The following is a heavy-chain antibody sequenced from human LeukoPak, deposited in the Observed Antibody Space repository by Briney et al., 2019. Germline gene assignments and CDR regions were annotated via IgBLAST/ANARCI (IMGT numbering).Heavy chain of an antibody. Sequence: PGGSLRLSCAASGFTFSSYWMSWVRQAPGKGLEWVANIKQDGSEKYYVDSVKGRFTISRDNAKNSLYLQMNSLRAEDTAVYYCARADYDFWSGYFVAFDYWGQGTLATVSS. J-gene: IGHJ4*02. CDR2: IKQDGSEK. CDR3: ARADYDFWSGYFVAFDY. CDR1: GFTFSSYW. D-gene: IGHD3-3*01. V-gene: IGHV3-7*04.